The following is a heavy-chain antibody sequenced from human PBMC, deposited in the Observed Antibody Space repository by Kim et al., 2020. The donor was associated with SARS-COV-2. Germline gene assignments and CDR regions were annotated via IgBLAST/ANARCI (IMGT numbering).Heavy chain of an antibody. D-gene: IGHD2-8*01. CDR3: ARDGIVLMVYDPGDYYY. CDR1: GFTFSSYA. V-gene: IGHV3-30*04. Sequence: GGSLRLSCAASGFTFSSYAMHWVRQAPGKGLEWVAVISYDGSNKYYADSVKGRFTISRDNSKNTLYLQMNSLRAEDTAVYYCARDGIVLMVYDPGDYYY. J-gene: IGHJ6*01. CDR2: ISYDGSNK.